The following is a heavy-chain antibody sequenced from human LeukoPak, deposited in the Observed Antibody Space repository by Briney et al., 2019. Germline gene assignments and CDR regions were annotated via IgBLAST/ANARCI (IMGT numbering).Heavy chain of an antibody. V-gene: IGHV5-51*01. CDR1: GYRFSNYF. Sequence: GESLQISCQGSGYRFSNYFVAWVRQMPGKGLEWMGFISPGDSDTTYSPSFQGQVTISADKSISTAYLQWSSLKASDTAMYYCARSDYYGSGSHYNENYYYAMDVWGQGTTVTVSS. CDR2: ISPGDSDT. CDR3: ARSDYYGSGSHYNENYYYAMDV. D-gene: IGHD3-10*01. J-gene: IGHJ6*02.